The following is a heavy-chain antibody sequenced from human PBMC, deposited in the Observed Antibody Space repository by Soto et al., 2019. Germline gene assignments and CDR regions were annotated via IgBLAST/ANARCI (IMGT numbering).Heavy chain of an antibody. Sequence: SETLSLTCTVSGGTISSGGYYWSWIRQHPGKGLEWIGYIYYSGSTYYNPSLKSRVTISVDTSKNQFSLKLSSVTAADTAVYYCARGDTMVRGVINPQYYYYYYMDVWGKGTTVTVSS. D-gene: IGHD3-10*01. CDR2: IYYSGST. V-gene: IGHV4-31*02. CDR1: GGTISSGGYY. CDR3: ARGDTMVRGVINPQYYYYYYMDV. J-gene: IGHJ6*03.